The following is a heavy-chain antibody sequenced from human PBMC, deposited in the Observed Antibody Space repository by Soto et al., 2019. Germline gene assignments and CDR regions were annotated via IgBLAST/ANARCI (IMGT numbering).Heavy chain of an antibody. J-gene: IGHJ6*03. CDR2: IYSGGST. CDR3: ARLPTIFGVVRNYYYYYMDV. V-gene: IGHV3-66*01. Sequence: GGSLRLSCAASGFTVSSNYMSWVRQAPGKGLEWVSVIYSGGSTYYADSVKGRFTISRDNSKNTLYLQMNSRRAEDTAVYYCARLPTIFGVVRNYYYYYMDVWGKGTTVTVSS. D-gene: IGHD3-3*01. CDR1: GFTVSSNY.